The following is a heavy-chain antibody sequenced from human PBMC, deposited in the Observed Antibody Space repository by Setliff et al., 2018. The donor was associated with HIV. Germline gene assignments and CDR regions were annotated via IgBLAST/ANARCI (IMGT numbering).Heavy chain of an antibody. Sequence: ASVKVSCKASGYTFTSYPMHWVRQAPGQGLEWMGVINTSGGSAGYAEKFRGRVTMTRDTSTSTVYMDLRNLRSEDTAVYYCARNQGDGSGYYYADYWGQGTLVTVSS. J-gene: IGHJ4*02. CDR2: INTSGGSA. CDR1: GYTFTSYP. V-gene: IGHV1-46*01. D-gene: IGHD3-22*01. CDR3: ARNQGDGSGYYYADY.